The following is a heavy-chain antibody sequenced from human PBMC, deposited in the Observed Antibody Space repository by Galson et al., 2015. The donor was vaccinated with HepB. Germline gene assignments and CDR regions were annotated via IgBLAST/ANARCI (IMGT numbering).Heavy chain of an antibody. V-gene: IGHV3-48*02. Sequence: SLRLACAASGFTFSSYSMNWVRQAPGKGLEWVSYISSSSSTIYYADSVKGRFTNSRDNAKNSLYLQMNSLRDDDTAVYYCARDQIVGANLLTVYFQHWGQGTLVTVSA. D-gene: IGHD1-26*01. CDR1: GFTFSSYS. CDR2: ISSSSSTI. CDR3: ARDQIVGANLLTVYFQH. J-gene: IGHJ1*01.